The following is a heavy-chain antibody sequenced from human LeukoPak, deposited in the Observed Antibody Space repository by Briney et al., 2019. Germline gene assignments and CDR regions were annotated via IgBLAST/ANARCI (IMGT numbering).Heavy chain of an antibody. D-gene: IGHD6-13*01. V-gene: IGHV1-18*01. CDR3: ARDTGIAVAGTGDFDY. CDR2: ISGYNGKT. CDR1: GYTFTNYG. Sequence: ASVKVSCKASGYTFTNYGISWVRQAPEQGLEWMGWISGYNGKTNYAQKLQGRVTMTTDTSTSTAYMELRSLRSDDTAAYYCARDTGIAVAGTGDFDYWGQGTLVTVSS. J-gene: IGHJ4*02.